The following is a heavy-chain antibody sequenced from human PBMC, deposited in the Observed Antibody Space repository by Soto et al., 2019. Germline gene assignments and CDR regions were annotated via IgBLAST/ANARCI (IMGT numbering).Heavy chain of an antibody. CDR2: IIPIFGTA. J-gene: IGHJ4*02. D-gene: IGHD3-22*01. CDR1: GGTFSSYA. Sequence: SVKVSCKASGGTFSSYAISWVRQAPGQGLEWMGGIIPIFGTANYAQKFQGRVTITADESTSTAYMELSSLRSEDTAVYYCARDSYYYDSSGYYGYRAQRTPVTVSS. V-gene: IGHV1-69*13. CDR3: ARDSYYYDSSGYYGY.